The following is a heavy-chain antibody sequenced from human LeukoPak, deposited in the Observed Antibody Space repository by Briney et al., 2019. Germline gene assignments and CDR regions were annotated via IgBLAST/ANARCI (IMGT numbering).Heavy chain of an antibody. D-gene: IGHD1-1*01. CDR2: ISGSGGST. V-gene: IGHV3-23*01. Sequence: GGTLRLSCAASGFTFSAYGMSWVRQAPGKGLEWVSAISGSGGSTYYADSVKGRVTISRDNPKNTLYLQMNSLRAEDTAVYSCARGAGIYSTTGWTGWFDPWGQGTLVTVTS. J-gene: IGHJ5*02. CDR1: GFTFSAYG. CDR3: ARGAGIYSTTGWTGWFDP.